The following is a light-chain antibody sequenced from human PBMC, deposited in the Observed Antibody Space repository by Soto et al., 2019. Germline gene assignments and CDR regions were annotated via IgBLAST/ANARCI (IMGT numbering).Light chain of an antibody. J-gene: IGLJ2*01. Sequence: QSALTQPASVSGSPGQSITISCTGTSSDVGTYEYVSWYQHHPGKAPKLMIYDVSNRPSGVSDRFSGSKSGNTASLTISGLQAEDEADYYCSSYARNGDVLFGAGTNLTVL. CDR2: DVS. CDR1: SSDVGTYEY. V-gene: IGLV2-14*03. CDR3: SSYARNGDVL.